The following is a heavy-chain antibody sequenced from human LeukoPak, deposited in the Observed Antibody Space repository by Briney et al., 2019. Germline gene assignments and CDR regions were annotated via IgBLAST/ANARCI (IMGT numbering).Heavy chain of an antibody. CDR3: ARGARGSGTASDS. V-gene: IGHV3-23*01. D-gene: IGHD3-10*01. J-gene: IGHJ4*02. CDR1: GFTFSSYE. CDR2: ISGSGGST. Sequence: GGSLRLSCAASGFTFSSYEMNWVRQAPGKGLEWVSAISGSGGSTYYADSVKGRFTISRDNSKNTLYLQMNSLRAEDTAVYYCARGARGSGTASDSWGQGTLVTVSS.